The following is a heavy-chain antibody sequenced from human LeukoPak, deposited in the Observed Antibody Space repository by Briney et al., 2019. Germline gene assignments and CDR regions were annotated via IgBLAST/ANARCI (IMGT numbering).Heavy chain of an antibody. D-gene: IGHD2-2*01. CDR2: IVVGSGNT. CDR1: GFTFTSSA. CDR3: ARDRGGPTIIVVVPAAFDY. Sequence: SVKVSCKASGFTFTSSAMQWVRQARGQRLEWIGWIVVGSGNTNYAQKFQERVTITRDMSTSTAYMELSSLRSDDTAVYYCARDRGGPTIIVVVPAAFDYWGQGTLVTVSS. V-gene: IGHV1-58*02. J-gene: IGHJ4*02.